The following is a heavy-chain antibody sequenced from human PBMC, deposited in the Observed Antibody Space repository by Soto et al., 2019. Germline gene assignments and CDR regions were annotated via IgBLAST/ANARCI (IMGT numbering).Heavy chain of an antibody. D-gene: IGHD2-15*01. CDR3: ARYSDHSNDY. V-gene: IGHV1-69*01. CDR1: GGTFSSYA. J-gene: IGHJ4*02. Sequence: QVQLVQSGAEVKKPGSSVKVSCKASGGTFSSYAIGWVRQAPGQGLEWMGGIIPIFGTANYAQKFQGRVTITADESTSTAHMELSSMRSEDTSVYYCARYSDHSNDYWGQGTLVTVSS. CDR2: IIPIFGTA.